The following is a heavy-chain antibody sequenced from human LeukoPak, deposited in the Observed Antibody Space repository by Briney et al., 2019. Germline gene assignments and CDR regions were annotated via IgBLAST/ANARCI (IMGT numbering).Heavy chain of an antibody. Sequence: LSGGSLRLSCAASGFTFSSYGMHWVRQAPGKGLEWVAFIRYDGSNKYYADSVKGRFTISRDNSKNTLYLQMNSLRAEDTAVYYCARGVNYDSSGYYYYWYYYYYGMDVWGQGTTVTVSS. CDR3: ARGVNYDSSGYYYYWYYYYYGMDV. D-gene: IGHD3-22*01. J-gene: IGHJ6*02. CDR1: GFTFSSYG. CDR2: IRYDGSNK. V-gene: IGHV3-30*02.